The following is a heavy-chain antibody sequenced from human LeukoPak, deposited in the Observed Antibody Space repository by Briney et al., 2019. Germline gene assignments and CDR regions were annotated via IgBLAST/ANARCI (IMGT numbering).Heavy chain of an antibody. V-gene: IGHV1-69*04. CDR2: IIPILGIA. J-gene: IGHJ3*02. D-gene: IGHD2-21*01. Sequence: SVKVSCKASGGTFSSYTISWLRQAPGQGLEWMGRIIPILGIANYAQKFQGRVTMTADKSTSTAYMELSSLRSEDTAVYYCAREIGDCGGDCYLGAFDIWGQGTMVTVSS. CDR3: AREIGDCGGDCYLGAFDI. CDR1: GGTFSSYT.